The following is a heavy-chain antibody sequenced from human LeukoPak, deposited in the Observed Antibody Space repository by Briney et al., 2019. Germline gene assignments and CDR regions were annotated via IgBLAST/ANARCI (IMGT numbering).Heavy chain of an antibody. J-gene: IGHJ3*02. V-gene: IGHV3-33*01. Sequence: GGSLRLSCTASGFTFRRYDMHGARQAPGKGLEWVAVVWYDESNKYYVDYVKGGFTISRDNSKNTLYLQMNRMRVEDTALYYCAREDGSGAFDIWGQGTMVTVSS. CDR3: AREDGSGAFDI. CDR1: GFTFRRYD. D-gene: IGHD3-22*01. CDR2: VWYDESNK.